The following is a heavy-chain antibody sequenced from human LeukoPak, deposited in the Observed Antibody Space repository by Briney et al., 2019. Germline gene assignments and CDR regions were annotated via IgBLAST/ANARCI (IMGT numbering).Heavy chain of an antibody. Sequence: KPSETLSLTCSVSGGSISSSSYYWGWIRQPPGKGLEWIGSIYYSGSTYYNPSLKSRVTISVDTSKNQFSLKLSSVTAADTAVYYCARSPIVLMVYAMLDFDYWGQGTLVTVSS. J-gene: IGHJ4*02. V-gene: IGHV4-39*01. D-gene: IGHD2-8*01. CDR2: IYYSGST. CDR1: GGSISSSSYY. CDR3: ARSPIVLMVYAMLDFDY.